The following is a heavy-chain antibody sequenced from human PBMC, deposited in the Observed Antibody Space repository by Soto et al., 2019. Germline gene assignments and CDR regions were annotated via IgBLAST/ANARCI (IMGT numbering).Heavy chain of an antibody. Sequence: QLQLQESGPXLXXPSETLSXTCTVSGGSIDSSTYYWGWIRQPPGKGLEWIGSIFYNGNTFSNPSLKSRITISVDTSKNQFSLKLSSVTAADTAVYYCARHSTGYYYSWFDPWGQGTLVTVSS. CDR1: GGSIDSSTYY. CDR3: ARHSTGYYYSWFDP. D-gene: IGHD3-22*01. V-gene: IGHV4-39*01. CDR2: IFYNGNT. J-gene: IGHJ5*02.